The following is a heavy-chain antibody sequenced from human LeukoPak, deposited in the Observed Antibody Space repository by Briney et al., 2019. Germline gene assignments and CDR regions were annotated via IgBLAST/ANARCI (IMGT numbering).Heavy chain of an antibody. Sequence: GGSLRLSCAASGFTFNNYAMSWVRQAPGKGLVWVSTISGSGGSTYYADSVKGRFTISRDNSKNTLYLQMNSLRAEDTAVYYCAKDWGSGSYQPDAFDIWGQGTMVTVSS. V-gene: IGHV3-23*01. D-gene: IGHD1-26*01. J-gene: IGHJ3*02. CDR3: AKDWGSGSYQPDAFDI. CDR2: ISGSGGST. CDR1: GFTFNNYA.